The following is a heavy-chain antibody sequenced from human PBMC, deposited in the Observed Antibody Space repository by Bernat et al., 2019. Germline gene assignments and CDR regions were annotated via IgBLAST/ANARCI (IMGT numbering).Heavy chain of an antibody. Sequence: QVQLQESGPGLVKPSETLSLTCTVSGGSISSYYWSWIRQPPGKGLEWIGYIYYSGSTNYNPSLKSRVTISVDTSKNQFSLKLSSVTAVDTAVYYCARSEMSIAARDLFDYWGQGTLVTVSS. J-gene: IGHJ4*02. V-gene: IGHV4-59*01. CDR1: GGSISSYY. CDR3: ARSEMSIAARDLFDY. D-gene: IGHD6-6*01. CDR2: IYYSGST.